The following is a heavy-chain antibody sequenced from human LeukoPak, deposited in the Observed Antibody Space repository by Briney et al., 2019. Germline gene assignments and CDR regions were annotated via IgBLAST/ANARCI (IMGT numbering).Heavy chain of an antibody. J-gene: IGHJ3*01. Sequence: KSSETLSLTCTVSGGSISSSTSYWGWIRQPPGEGLEWIGSFYYRGSTYYNPSLKSRVAISVDMSKNQFSLKLTSVTAADTAVYYCTRDPDYIDAFDFWGQGTMVTVSS. CDR2: FYYRGST. D-gene: IGHD3-16*01. CDR1: GGSISSSTSY. V-gene: IGHV4-39*07. CDR3: TRDPDYIDAFDF.